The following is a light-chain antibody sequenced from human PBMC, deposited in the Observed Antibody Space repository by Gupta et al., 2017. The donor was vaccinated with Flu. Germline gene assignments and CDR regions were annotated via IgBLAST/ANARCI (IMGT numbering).Light chain of an antibody. V-gene: IGKV1-27*01. Sequence: PASLSASVGDRVTITCRATQDMRQSLAWYQHKSGEVPKLLSYAATTLPSGVSSRFSGSGSGTHFTLTISSLQPEDVGLYYCQKFNGAPLTFGGGTKVEIK. CDR2: AAT. CDR3: QKFNGAPLT. J-gene: IGKJ4*01. CDR1: QDMRQS.